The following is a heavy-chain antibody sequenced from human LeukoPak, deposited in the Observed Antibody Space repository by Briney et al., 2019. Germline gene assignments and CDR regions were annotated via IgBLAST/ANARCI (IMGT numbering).Heavy chain of an antibody. Sequence: ASVKVSCKAFGGTFSSYAVSWVRQAPGQGLEWMGGIIPIFGTTNYAQKFQGRVTITADERTSKAYVELSSLRSDDSAVYYCAGGGITMVRGVINPPAGYWGQGTLVTVSS. CDR2: IIPIFGTT. D-gene: IGHD3-10*01. J-gene: IGHJ4*02. V-gene: IGHV1-69*13. CDR1: GGTFSSYA. CDR3: AGGGITMVRGVINPPAGY.